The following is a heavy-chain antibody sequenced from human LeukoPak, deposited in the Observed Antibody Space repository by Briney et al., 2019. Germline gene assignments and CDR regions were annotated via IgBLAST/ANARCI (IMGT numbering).Heavy chain of an antibody. CDR2: INQDGTEK. CDR1: GFSFSTYW. J-gene: IGHJ4*02. D-gene: IGHD3-10*01. Sequence: GGALRLSCAASGFSFSTYWMSWVRQAPGKGLEWVANINQDGTEKYYVDSVKGRFTVSRDYTKNSLYLQMNSLRVEDTAVYYCAKVAKYYYGPETYYFFEQWGQGTPVTASS. V-gene: IGHV3-7*01. CDR3: AKVAKYYYGPETYYFFEQ.